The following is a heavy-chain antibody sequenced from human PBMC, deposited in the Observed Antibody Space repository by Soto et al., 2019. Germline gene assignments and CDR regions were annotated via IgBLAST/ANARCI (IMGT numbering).Heavy chain of an antibody. CDR3: ARAKVEYSSSLLFYYYYGMDV. V-gene: IGHV1-2*04. CDR2: INPNSGGT. D-gene: IGHD6-6*01. J-gene: IGHJ6*02. Sequence: ASVQVSCKASGYTFTGYYMHWVRQAPGQGLEWMGWINPNSGGTNYAQKFQGWVTMTRDTSISTAYMELSRLRSDDTAVYYCARAKVEYSSSLLFYYYYGMDVWGQGTTVTVSS. CDR1: GYTFTGYY.